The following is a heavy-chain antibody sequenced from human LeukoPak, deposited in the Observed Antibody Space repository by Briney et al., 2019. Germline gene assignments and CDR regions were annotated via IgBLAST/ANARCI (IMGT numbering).Heavy chain of an antibody. V-gene: IGHV3-30-3*01. CDR1: GFTFSSYA. CDR2: ISYDGSNK. D-gene: IGHD3-3*01. CDR3: ARDINGGYYDFWSGYYLV. J-gene: IGHJ4*02. Sequence: GGSLRLSCAASGFTFSSYAMHWVRQAPGKGLEWVAVISYDGSNKYYADSVKGRFTISRDNSKNTLYLQMNSLRAEDTAVYYCARDINGGYYDFWSGYYLVWGQGTLVTVSS.